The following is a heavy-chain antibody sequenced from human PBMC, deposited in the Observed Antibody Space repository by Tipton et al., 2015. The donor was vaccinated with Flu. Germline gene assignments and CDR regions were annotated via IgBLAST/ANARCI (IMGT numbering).Heavy chain of an antibody. J-gene: IGHJ4*02. CDR3: ARLSYYDVDLKNFYFDY. D-gene: IGHD3-10*02. Sequence: LSLTCTVSSGSIRSTNYFCAWIRQPPGKRLELIGSIYPSGTTYYNPSLKSRVTISVDTPKSQFSLMLRSVTAADTAVYYCARLSYYDVDLKNFYFDYWGQGALVTVSS. CDR2: IYPSGTT. V-gene: IGHV4-39*01. CDR1: SGSIRSTNYF.